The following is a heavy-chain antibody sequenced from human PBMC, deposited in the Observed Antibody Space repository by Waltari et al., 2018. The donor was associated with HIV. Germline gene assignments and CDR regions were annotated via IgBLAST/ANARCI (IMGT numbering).Heavy chain of an antibody. CDR3: TTRIVGPTFDY. D-gene: IGHD1-26*01. Sequence: EVQLVESGGGLVKPGGSLRLSCAASGFPFNNAWMSWVGQTPGKGLEWVGRIKSKTDGGTTNYAAPVNGRFTISIDDSKNTLYLQMNSLRTEDTAVYYCTTRIVGPTFDYWGQGTLVTVSS. J-gene: IGHJ4*02. V-gene: IGHV3-15*01. CDR2: IKSKTDGGTT. CDR1: GFPFNNAW.